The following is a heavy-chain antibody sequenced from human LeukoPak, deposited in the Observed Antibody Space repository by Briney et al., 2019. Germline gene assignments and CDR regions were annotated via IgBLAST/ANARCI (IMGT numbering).Heavy chain of an antibody. J-gene: IGHJ6*03. Sequence: DSVKGRFTISRDNSRSTLYLQMNSLRAEDTAVYYCAKNGVSHLYYYYMHVWGKGTTATVSS. D-gene: IGHD3-10*01. V-gene: IGHV3-30*02. CDR3: AKNGVSHLYYYYMHV.